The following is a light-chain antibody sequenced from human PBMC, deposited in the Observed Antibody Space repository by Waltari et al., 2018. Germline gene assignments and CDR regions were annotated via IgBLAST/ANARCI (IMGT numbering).Light chain of an antibody. Sequence: QSVLTQPPSASGTPGQRVPISCSGSSPNLGSNHVYWYQQLPGMAPTLLTSRNDQRPSGVPDRFSGSKSGSSASLAISGLRSEDEADYYCGAWDDSLSGHYVFGTGTKVTVL. V-gene: IGLV1-47*01. CDR1: SPNLGSNH. CDR2: RND. J-gene: IGLJ1*01. CDR3: GAWDDSLSGHYV.